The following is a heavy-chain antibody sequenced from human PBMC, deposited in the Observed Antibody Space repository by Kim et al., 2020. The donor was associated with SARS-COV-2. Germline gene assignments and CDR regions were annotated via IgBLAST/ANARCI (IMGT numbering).Heavy chain of an antibody. J-gene: IGHJ4*03. Sequence: GGSLRLSCEASGFTFSSYNMNWVRQAPGKGLEWVSSISSSSRYIYYAGPGKGRSTISRDTPKNSLYRQLNSLRAKDTAVYYCARSNPNCSRGNCSFDYWG. CDR1: GFTFSSYN. CDR2: ISSSSRYI. CDR3: ARSNPNCSRGNCSFDY. V-gene: IGHV3-21*01. D-gene: IGHD2-2*01.